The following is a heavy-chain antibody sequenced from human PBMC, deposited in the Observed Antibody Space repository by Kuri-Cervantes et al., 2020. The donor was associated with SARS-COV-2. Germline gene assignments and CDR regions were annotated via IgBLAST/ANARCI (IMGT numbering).Heavy chain of an antibody. CDR2: INAGNGNT. Sequence: ASVKVSCKASGYTFTSYAMHWVRQAPGQRLEWMGWINAGNGNTKYSQKFQGRVTITRDTSASTAYMELSSLRSEDTAVYYCARAPIYYDSSGLQWSDNAFAIWGQGKTV. CDR1: GYTFTSYA. D-gene: IGHD3-22*01. CDR3: ARAPIYYDSSGLQWSDNAFAI. J-gene: IGHJ3*02. V-gene: IGHV1-3*01.